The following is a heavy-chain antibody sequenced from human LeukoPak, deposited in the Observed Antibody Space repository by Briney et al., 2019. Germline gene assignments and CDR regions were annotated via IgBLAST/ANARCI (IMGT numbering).Heavy chain of an antibody. V-gene: IGHV3-48*04. CDR2: IKSNGDTI. D-gene: IGHD1-26*01. J-gene: IGHJ4*02. CDR3: ARDVASRSSGS. CDR1: RIHHIRYG. Sequence: PGGSLRLSRACSRIHHIRYGMSSTRQAPGKGLEWVSYIKSNGDTIHYADSVKGRFTISRDNAKNTLYLQMNRLGADDTAVYYCARDVASRSSGSWGQGTLVTVSS.